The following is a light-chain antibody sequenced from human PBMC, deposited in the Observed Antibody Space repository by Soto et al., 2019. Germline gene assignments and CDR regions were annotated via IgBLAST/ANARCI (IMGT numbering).Light chain of an antibody. Sequence: QSVLTQPPSVSGAPGQRVTISCTGSSSNIGAGYDVHWYQQLPGTAPKLLIYGNSNRPSGVPDQFSGSKSDTSASLAITGLQAEDEADYYCQSYDSSLSGYVVFGGGTKVTVL. CDR1: SSNIGAGYD. CDR3: QSYDSSLSGYVV. V-gene: IGLV1-40*01. CDR2: GNS. J-gene: IGLJ2*01.